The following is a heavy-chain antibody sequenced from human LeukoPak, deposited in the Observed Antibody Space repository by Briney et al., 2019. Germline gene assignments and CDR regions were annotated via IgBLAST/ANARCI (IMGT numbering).Heavy chain of an antibody. CDR2: FDPEDGET. Sequence: ASVKVSCKVFGYTLTELSMHWVRQAPGKGLEWMGGFDPEDGETIYAQKFQGRVTMTEDTSTDTAYMELSSLRSEDTAVYYCATSYGSGSYWFDPWGQGTLVTVSS. V-gene: IGHV1-24*01. CDR1: GYTLTELS. D-gene: IGHD3-10*01. J-gene: IGHJ5*02. CDR3: ATSYGSGSYWFDP.